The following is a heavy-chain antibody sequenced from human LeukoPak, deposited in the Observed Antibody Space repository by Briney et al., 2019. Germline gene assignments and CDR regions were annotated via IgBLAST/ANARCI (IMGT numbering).Heavy chain of an antibody. CDR1: RGSVSSGGYS. CDR2: INYSENT. D-gene: IGHD5-24*01. CDR3: ARGRRDGFDKNFYFDY. Sequence: SQTLSLTCAVSRGSVSSGGYSWNWIRQPPGGGLEWLGYINYSENTYYNPSLKSRVTISVDRSKNQFSLKLNSVTAADTAVYYCARGRRDGFDKNFYFDYWGQGALVTVSS. V-gene: IGHV4-30-2*01. J-gene: IGHJ4*02.